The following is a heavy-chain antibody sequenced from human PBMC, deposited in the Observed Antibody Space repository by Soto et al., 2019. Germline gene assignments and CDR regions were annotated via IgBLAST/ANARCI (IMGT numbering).Heavy chain of an antibody. Sequence: GGSLRLSCAASGFTFSSYAMSWVRQAPGKGLEWVSAISGSGGSTYYADSVKGRFTISRDNSKNTLYLQMNSLRAEDTAVYYCAKDSGGITGTPIMDVWGKGTTVTVSS. CDR3: AKDSGGITGTPIMDV. J-gene: IGHJ6*03. CDR2: ISGSGGST. V-gene: IGHV3-23*01. CDR1: GFTFSSYA. D-gene: IGHD1-7*01.